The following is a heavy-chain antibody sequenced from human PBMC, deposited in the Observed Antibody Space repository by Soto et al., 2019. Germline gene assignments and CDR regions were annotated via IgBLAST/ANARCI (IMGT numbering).Heavy chain of an antibody. D-gene: IGHD6-13*01. V-gene: IGHV4-34*01. CDR3: ATTLQPRSSLNWFDP. CDR2: INHSGST. J-gene: IGHJ5*02. Sequence: SETLSLTCTIYGGSVSNYYWGWIRQPPGKGLEWIGEINHSGSTNYNPSLKSRATISVDTSKNQFSLKVTSVTAADTAVYYCATTLQPRSSLNWFDPWGQGTPVTVSS. CDR1: GGSVSNYY.